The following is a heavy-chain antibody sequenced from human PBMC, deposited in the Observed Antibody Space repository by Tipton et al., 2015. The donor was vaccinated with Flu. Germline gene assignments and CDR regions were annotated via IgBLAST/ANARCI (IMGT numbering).Heavy chain of an antibody. CDR2: VSWDGEST. V-gene: IGHV3-43D*04. CDR3: ARDITGSKNFDY. D-gene: IGHD2-8*02. CDR1: EFTFDGYA. Sequence: SLRLSYAASEFTFDGYAMHWVRQAPGKGLEWVSLVSWDGESTYYAGSVKGRFTISRDNSKNTLSLQMNSLRAEDTAVYYCARDITGSKNFDYWGQGTLVTVSS. J-gene: IGHJ4*02.